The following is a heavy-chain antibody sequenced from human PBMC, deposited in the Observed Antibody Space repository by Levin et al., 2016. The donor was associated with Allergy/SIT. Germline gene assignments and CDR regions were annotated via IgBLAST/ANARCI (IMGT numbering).Heavy chain of an antibody. CDR3: ARVPLGYYYGMDV. Sequence: ASVKVSCKASGYTFTGYYMHWVRQAPGQGLEWMGWINPNSGGTNYAQKFQGRVTMTRDTSISTAYMELSRLRSDDTAVYYCARVPLGYYYGMDVWGQGTTVTVSS. CDR1: GYTFTGYY. CDR2: INPNSGGT. J-gene: IGHJ6*02. V-gene: IGHV1-2*02.